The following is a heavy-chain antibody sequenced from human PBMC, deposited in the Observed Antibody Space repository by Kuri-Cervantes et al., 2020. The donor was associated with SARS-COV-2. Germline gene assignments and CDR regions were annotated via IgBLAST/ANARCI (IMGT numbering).Heavy chain of an antibody. CDR3: AREKRGYYYYYYMDV. V-gene: IGHV4-59*12. CDR2: IYYSGST. CDR1: GGSISSYY. J-gene: IGHJ6*03. Sequence: SETLSLTCTVSGGSISSYYWSWIRQPPGKGLEWIGSIYYSGSTYYNPSLKSRVTISVDTSKNQFSLKLSSVTAADTAVYYCAREKRGYYYYYYMDVWGKGTTVTVSS.